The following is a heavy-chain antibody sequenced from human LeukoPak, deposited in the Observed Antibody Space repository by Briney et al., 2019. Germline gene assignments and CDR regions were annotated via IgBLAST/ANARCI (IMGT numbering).Heavy chain of an antibody. J-gene: IGHJ3*02. CDR1: GFIFSGYD. Sequence: PGGSLRLSCAASGFIFSGYDLHWVRQAPDKGLEWVAYIGKGGSEKYYADSVKGRFTISRDTSKNTMYLQLNSLRAEDTAVYYCAKEEVATTQATGAFDIWGQGTMVTVSS. CDR3: AKEEVATTQATGAFDI. CDR2: IGKGGSEK. V-gene: IGHV3-30*02. D-gene: IGHD5-12*01.